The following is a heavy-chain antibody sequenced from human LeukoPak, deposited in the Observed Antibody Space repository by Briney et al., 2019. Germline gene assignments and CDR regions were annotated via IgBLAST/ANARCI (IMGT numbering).Heavy chain of an antibody. V-gene: IGHV3-7*01. CDR1: GFTLSSYW. CDR3: ARARGRFDY. Sequence: GGSLRLSCAASGFTLSSYWMSWGRQAPGKGLEWVANIKLDGSEKYYVDSVKGRFTISRDNAKNSLYLQMNSLRAEDTAVYYCARARGRFDYWGQGTLVTVSS. J-gene: IGHJ4*02. D-gene: IGHD6-25*01. CDR2: IKLDGSEK.